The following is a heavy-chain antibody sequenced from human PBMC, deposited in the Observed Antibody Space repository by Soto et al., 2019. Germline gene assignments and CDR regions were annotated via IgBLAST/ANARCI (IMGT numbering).Heavy chain of an antibody. CDR1: GGTFSTYT. Sequence: QVQLVQSGAEVKKPGSSVKGSCKASGGTFSTYTIIWVRQAPGQGLEWMGRIIPMLNITNTAQSFQDRVTIIADKSTSTAYLELSTLRSDGTALYFCTLGSWSAETFDIWGRGTMVTVSS. CDR3: TLGSWSAETFDI. CDR2: IIPMLNIT. J-gene: IGHJ3*02. D-gene: IGHD6-13*01. V-gene: IGHV1-69*02.